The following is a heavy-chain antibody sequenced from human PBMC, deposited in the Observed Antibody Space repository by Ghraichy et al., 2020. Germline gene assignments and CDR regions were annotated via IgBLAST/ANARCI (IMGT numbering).Heavy chain of an antibody. Sequence: GGSLRLSCAASGFTFSSYAMSWVRQAPGKGLEWVSAISGSGGSTYYADAVKGRFTISRDNSKNTLYLQMNSLRAEDTAVYYCAGSGSHYYYYGMDVWGQGTTVTVSS. J-gene: IGHJ6*02. CDR1: GFTFSSYA. D-gene: IGHD3-10*01. V-gene: IGHV3-23*01. CDR2: ISGSGGST. CDR3: AGSGSHYYYYGMDV.